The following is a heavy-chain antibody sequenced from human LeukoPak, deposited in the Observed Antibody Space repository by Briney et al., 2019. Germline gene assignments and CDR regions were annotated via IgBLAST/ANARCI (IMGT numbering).Heavy chain of an antibody. Sequence: GASVKVSCKASGYTFTSYYMHWVRQAPGQGLEWMGIINPSGGGTSYAQKFQGRVTMTRDTSTSTVYMELSSLRSEDTAVYYCARSGTIQPFSSSYFDYWGQGTLVTVSS. J-gene: IGHJ4*02. CDR3: ARSGTIQPFSSSYFDY. D-gene: IGHD5-18*01. CDR2: INPSGGGT. CDR1: GYTFTSYY. V-gene: IGHV1-46*01.